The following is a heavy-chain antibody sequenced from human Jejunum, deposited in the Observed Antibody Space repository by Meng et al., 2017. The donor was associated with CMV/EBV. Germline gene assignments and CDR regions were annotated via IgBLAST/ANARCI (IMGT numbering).Heavy chain of an antibody. D-gene: IGHD3-10*01. J-gene: IGHJ4*02. CDR1: GFTFSAYW. V-gene: IGHV3-74*01. Sequence: LSCADSGFTFSAYWLHWVRQRPGKGLEWVSRINPDGSIVDYADFVKGRFTISRDNAKNTLYLQMNSLRAEGTAVFYCTRDTFGREDYWGQGILVTVSS. CDR2: INPDGSIV. CDR3: TRDTFGREDY.